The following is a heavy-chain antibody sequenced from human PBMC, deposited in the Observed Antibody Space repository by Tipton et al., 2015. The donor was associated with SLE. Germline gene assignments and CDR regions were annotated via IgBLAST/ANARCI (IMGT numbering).Heavy chain of an antibody. J-gene: IGHJ4*02. CDR3: VRQYYFGSGSFSRAY. CDR2: MYNSGTI. V-gene: IGHV4-38-2*01. CDR1: GYSISSRHY. Sequence: TLSLTCAVSGYSISSRHYWGWLRQPPGKGLEWVGSMYNSGTIFYKSSLKSRLTISLDTPKKQFSLKRTSVTAADTALYCCVRQYYFGSGSFSRAYWGQGTLVTVSS. D-gene: IGHD3-10*01.